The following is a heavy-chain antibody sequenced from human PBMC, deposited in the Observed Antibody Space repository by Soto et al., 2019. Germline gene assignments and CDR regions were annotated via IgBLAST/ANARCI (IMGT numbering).Heavy chain of an antibody. CDR2: ISSSSSTI. CDR3: ARDSGYSYGPLDY. D-gene: IGHD5-18*01. J-gene: IGHJ4*02. CDR1: GFTFSSYS. Sequence: EVQLVESGGGLVQPGGSLRLSCAASGFTFSSYSMNWVRQAPGKGLEWVSYISSSSSTIYYADSVKGRFTISRDNAKNSAYMQRSSLRAEDTAVYYCARDSGYSYGPLDYWGQGTLVTVSS. V-gene: IGHV3-48*01.